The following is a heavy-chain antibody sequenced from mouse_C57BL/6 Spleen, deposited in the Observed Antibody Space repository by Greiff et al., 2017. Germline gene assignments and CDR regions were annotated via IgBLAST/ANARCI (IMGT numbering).Heavy chain of an antibody. J-gene: IGHJ4*01. CDR1: GYAFSSYW. CDR3: ARSVGYAMDY. Sequence: VQLQQSGAELVKPGASVKISCKASGYAFSSYWMNWVKQRPGQGLEWIGQIYPGDGDTNYTGKFKGKATLTADQSSSTAYMQLSSLTSEDSAVXFCARSVGYAMDYWGQGTSVTVSS. V-gene: IGHV1-80*01. D-gene: IGHD1-1*02. CDR2: IYPGDGDT.